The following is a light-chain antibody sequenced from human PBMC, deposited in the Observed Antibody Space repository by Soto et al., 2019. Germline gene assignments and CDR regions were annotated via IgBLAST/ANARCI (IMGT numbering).Light chain of an antibody. CDR3: QQYGSSPLT. V-gene: IGKV3-20*01. Sequence: IVLTQSPGTLSLSPGEGATLSCRASVSVSSGYLAWYQQKPGQAPRLVISGASTTAAGFPDRFSGSGSGTDFTLTISSLEPEDFAVYYCQQYGSSPLTFGGGTKVDIK. CDR1: VSVSSGY. CDR2: GAS. J-gene: IGKJ4*01.